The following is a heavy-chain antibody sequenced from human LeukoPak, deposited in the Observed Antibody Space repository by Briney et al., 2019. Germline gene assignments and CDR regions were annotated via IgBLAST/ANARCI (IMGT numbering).Heavy chain of an antibody. CDR1: GFTFSSYA. J-gene: IGHJ4*02. CDR3: ARVNILTGDFDY. Sequence: AGGSLRLSCAASGFTFSSYAMHWVRQAPGKGLEYVSAISSNGGSTYYANSVKGRFTISRDNSKNTLYLQMNSLRAEDTAVYYCARVNILTGDFDYWGQGTLVTVSS. V-gene: IGHV3-64*01. D-gene: IGHD7-27*01. CDR2: ISSNGGST.